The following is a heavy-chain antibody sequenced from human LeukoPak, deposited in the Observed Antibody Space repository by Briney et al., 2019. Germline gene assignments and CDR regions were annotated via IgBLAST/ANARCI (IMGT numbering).Heavy chain of an antibody. CDR3: ARDSSYGDYGDWFDP. D-gene: IGHD4-17*01. CDR2: IYSGGST. J-gene: IGHJ5*02. CDR1: GFTVSSNY. V-gene: IGHV3-53*01. Sequence: GGSLRLSCAASGFTVSSNYMSWVRQTPGKGLEWVSVIYSGGSTYYADSVKGRFTISRDNAKNSLYLQMNSLRAEDTAVYYCARDSSYGDYGDWFDPWGQGTLVTVSS.